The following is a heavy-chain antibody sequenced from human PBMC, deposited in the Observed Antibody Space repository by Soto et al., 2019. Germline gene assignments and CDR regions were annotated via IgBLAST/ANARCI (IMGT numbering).Heavy chain of an antibody. CDR2: IDQDGTEK. CDR1: GITFSPYW. CDR3: VGGGGWLPDY. J-gene: IGHJ4*02. D-gene: IGHD6-19*01. Sequence: EVQLVESGGGLVQPGGSLRLSCAVSGITFSPYWMNWVRQTPGKGLEWVAIIDQDGTEKNYVDSVKGRFTISRDNAKNSLYLQMNSLRVEDTAVYYSVGGGGWLPDYWGQGTLVTVSS. V-gene: IGHV3-7*05.